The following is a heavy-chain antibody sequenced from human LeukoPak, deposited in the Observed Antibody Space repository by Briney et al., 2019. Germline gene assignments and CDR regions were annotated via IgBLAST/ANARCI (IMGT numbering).Heavy chain of an antibody. J-gene: IGHJ4*02. CDR3: ARDGEPYCSSTSCSNDY. D-gene: IGHD2-2*01. CDR1: GFTFSSYS. CDR2: ISSSSSYI. V-gene: IGHV3-21*01. Sequence: PGGSLRLSCAASGFTFSSYSMNWVRQAPGKGQEWVSSISSSSSYIYYADSVKGRFTISRDNAKNSLYLQMNSLRAEDTAVYYCARDGEPYCSSTSCSNDYWGQGTLVTVSS.